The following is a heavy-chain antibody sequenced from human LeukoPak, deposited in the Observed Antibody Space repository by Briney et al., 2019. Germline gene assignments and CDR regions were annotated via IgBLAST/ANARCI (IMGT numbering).Heavy chain of an antibody. D-gene: IGHD2-15*01. CDR2: ISGSGGST. Sequence: PGGSLRLSCAASGFTFSSHAVSWVRQAPGKGLEWGSAISGSGGSTYYADSVKGRFTISRDNSRNTLYLQMSSLRAEDTALYYCARAPPGYCSGGSCSRPLDFWGQGTLVTVSS. V-gene: IGHV3-23*01. CDR1: GFTFSSHA. J-gene: IGHJ4*02. CDR3: ARAPPGYCSGGSCSRPLDF.